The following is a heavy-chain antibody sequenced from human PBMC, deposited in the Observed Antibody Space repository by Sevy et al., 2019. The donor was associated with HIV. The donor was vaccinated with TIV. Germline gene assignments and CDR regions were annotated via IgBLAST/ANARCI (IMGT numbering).Heavy chain of an antibody. CDR2: IQYDGSNK. J-gene: IGHJ4*02. V-gene: IGHV3-30*02. Sequence: GGFLRLSCAASGFTFSYSGMHWVRQAPGKGLEWLTFIQYDGSNKYYADSVKGRFTISRDNSKNTLYLQMNSLRRDDTAAYYCAKHTAAVGTGGXDXWGXGTLVTVSS. D-gene: IGHD6-13*01. CDR3: AKHTAAVGTGGXDX. CDR1: GFTFSYSG.